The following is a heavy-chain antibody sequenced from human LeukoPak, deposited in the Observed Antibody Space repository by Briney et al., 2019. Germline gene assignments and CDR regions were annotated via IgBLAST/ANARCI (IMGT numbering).Heavy chain of an antibody. Sequence: GGSLRLSCAASGFTVSRNYMSWVRQAPGKGLEWVSLTYSDGSTSYTESVKGRFTISRDNSKNTLSLQLNSLRAEDTAVYYCARDGGSSTKEPTGGYYYYGMDVWGQGTTVTVSS. V-gene: IGHV3-53*01. D-gene: IGHD1-1*01. J-gene: IGHJ6*02. CDR2: TYSDGST. CDR1: GFTVSRNY. CDR3: ARDGGSSTKEPTGGYYYYGMDV.